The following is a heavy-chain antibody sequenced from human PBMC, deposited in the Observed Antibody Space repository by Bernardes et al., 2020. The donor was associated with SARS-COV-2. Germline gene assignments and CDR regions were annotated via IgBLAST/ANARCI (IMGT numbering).Heavy chain of an antibody. Sequence: ASVKVSCKTSGYTFTAFGISWVRQAPGQGLEWIGWNSAYNGDTNYAQYLQGRVSMTTDTSTGTAYMDLRNLRSDDTAVYYCARDLGLDTSMIFFDYWGQGTLVTVSS. CDR3: ARDLGLDTSMIFFDY. CDR2: NSAYNGDT. CDR1: GYTFTAFG. V-gene: IGHV1-18*04. D-gene: IGHD5-18*01. J-gene: IGHJ4*02.